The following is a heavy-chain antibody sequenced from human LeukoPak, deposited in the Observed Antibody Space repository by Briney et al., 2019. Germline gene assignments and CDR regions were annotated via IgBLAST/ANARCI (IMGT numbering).Heavy chain of an antibody. Sequence: SETLSLTCTVSGGSISSYYWSWIRQPPGKGLEWIGYIYYSGSTNYNPSLKSRVTISVDTSKNQFSLKLSSVTAADTAVYYCARLVERCIDYWGQGTLVTVSS. D-gene: IGHD1-1*01. V-gene: IGHV4-59*12. CDR2: IYYSGST. CDR1: GGSISSYY. J-gene: IGHJ4*02. CDR3: ARLVERCIDY.